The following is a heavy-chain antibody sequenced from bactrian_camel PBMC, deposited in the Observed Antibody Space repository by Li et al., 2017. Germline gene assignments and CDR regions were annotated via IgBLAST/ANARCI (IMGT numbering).Heavy chain of an antibody. CDR1: GYTYSSYC. CDR2: IDRIGVT. V-gene: IGHV3S55*01. CDR3: AAARSGNLCWRHHSLYNY. Sequence: VESGGGSVQAGGSLRLSCAASGYTYSSYCMGWFRQAPGKEREGVATIDRIGVTKYADSVKGRFTISKDNAKNTLYLQMNSLKPEDTAMYYCAAARSGNLCWRHHSLYNYWGQGTQVTVS. J-gene: IGHJ4*01. D-gene: IGHD2*01.